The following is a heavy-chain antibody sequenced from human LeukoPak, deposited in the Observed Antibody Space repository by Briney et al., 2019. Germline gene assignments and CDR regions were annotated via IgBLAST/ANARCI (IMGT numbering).Heavy chain of an antibody. Sequence: PSETLSLTCAVYGENFSIYFYSWIRQPPGKGLEWIGEINHGGSTSYNPSLKSRVTISVDTSKNQFSLRLSSVTAADTAVYYCARVDFWTSYSTFDFWGQGTLVTVSS. CDR1: GENFSIYF. V-gene: IGHV4-34*01. CDR3: ARVDFWTSYSTFDF. D-gene: IGHD3/OR15-3a*01. J-gene: IGHJ4*02. CDR2: INHGGST.